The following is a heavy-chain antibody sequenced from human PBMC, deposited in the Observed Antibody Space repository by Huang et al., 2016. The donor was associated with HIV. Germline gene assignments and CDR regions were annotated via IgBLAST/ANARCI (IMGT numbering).Heavy chain of an antibody. CDR1: GYTFFTYS. V-gene: IGHV1-18*01. Sequence: QVQLVQSGPEMKKPGASVNVSCKASGYTFFTYSISWVRQAPGQGLEWMVWVSTYKGNTNDAQKFQGRLTLTTEVSTGSAYMELKNLRSDDTAVYYCARFRGPQVTLNWLDPWGQGTLVTVSS. CDR2: VSTYKGNT. J-gene: IGHJ5*02. CDR3: ARFRGPQVTLNWLDP. D-gene: IGHD3-10*01.